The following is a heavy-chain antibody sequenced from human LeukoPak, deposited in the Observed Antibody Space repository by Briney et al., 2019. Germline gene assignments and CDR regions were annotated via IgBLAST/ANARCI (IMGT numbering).Heavy chain of an antibody. CDR2: ISYRGHT. V-gene: IGHV4-39*01. CDR1: GDSISTNYY. J-gene: IGHJ5*02. D-gene: IGHD3-10*01. Sequence: PSETLSLTCTVSGDSISTNYYWACLRPPPGKGLEWIGSISYRGHTYYNSSLQGRVSISMDTSKNQFSLKLTSVTATDSAVYYCARHARFDSGDSWFDPWGQGTLVTVSS. CDR3: ARHARFDSGDSWFDP.